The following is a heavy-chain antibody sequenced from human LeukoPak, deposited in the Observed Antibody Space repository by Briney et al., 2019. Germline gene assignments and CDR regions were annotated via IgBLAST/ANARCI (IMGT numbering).Heavy chain of an antibody. CDR3: ARDSPGIMITFGGVIGALFDY. CDR2: IYYRVTS. Sequence: PSETLSLTCTVSGDSISTYYWSWIRQPPGKGLEWIGYIYYRVTSDYNPSLKSRVTMSVDTSKNQFSLKLSSVTAADTAVYYCARDSPGIMITFGGVIGALFDYWGQGTLVTVSS. J-gene: IGHJ4*02. CDR1: GDSISTYY. D-gene: IGHD3-16*02. V-gene: IGHV4-59*12.